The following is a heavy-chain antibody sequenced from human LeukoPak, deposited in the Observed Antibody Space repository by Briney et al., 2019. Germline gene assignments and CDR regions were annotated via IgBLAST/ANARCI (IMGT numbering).Heavy chain of an antibody. J-gene: IGHJ4*02. Sequence: PSETLSLTCAVYGGSFSGYYWSWIRQPPGKGLEWIGEINHSGSTNYNPSLKSRVTISLDTSKNQSSLKLSSVTAADTAVYYCARGVSVDYDSSGYPTYYFDYWGQGTLVTVSS. CDR1: GGSFSGYY. D-gene: IGHD3-22*01. CDR2: INHSGST. CDR3: ARGVSVDYDSSGYPTYYFDY. V-gene: IGHV4-34*01.